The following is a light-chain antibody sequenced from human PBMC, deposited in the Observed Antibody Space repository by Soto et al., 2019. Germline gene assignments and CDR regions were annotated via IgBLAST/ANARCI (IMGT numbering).Light chain of an antibody. J-gene: IGKJ2*01. CDR3: QQSNNWPPRGTT. V-gene: IGKV3-15*01. CDR1: QSVRSN. Sequence: EIVMTQSPATLSVSPGERATLSCRASQSVRSNLAWYQQKPGQAPRLLIYGASTRATGVPARFSGSGSGTEFTLTISSLQSEDFSVYYCQQSNNWPPRGTTFGQGTKVEIK. CDR2: GAS.